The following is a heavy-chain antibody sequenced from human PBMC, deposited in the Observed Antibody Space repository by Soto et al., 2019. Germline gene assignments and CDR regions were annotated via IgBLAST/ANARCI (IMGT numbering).Heavy chain of an antibody. CDR3: VSTINGYFEY. CDR1: GHIFVTHW. D-gene: IGHD3-9*01. Sequence: GESLKIACNGSGHIFVTHWIGWVRQMPGKGLEWMGIIYPGDSETKYSPSFQGQVAISADKSISTAYLQWSSLKASDTALYYCVSTINGYFEYWGQGTLVTVSS. CDR2: IYPGDSET. V-gene: IGHV5-51*01. J-gene: IGHJ4*02.